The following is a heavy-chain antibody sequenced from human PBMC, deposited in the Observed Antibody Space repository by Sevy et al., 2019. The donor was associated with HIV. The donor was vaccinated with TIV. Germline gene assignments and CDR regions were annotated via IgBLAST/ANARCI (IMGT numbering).Heavy chain of an antibody. CDR2: IWKDGHNK. CDR1: GFTFNIYG. Sequence: GGSLRLSCAASGFTFNIYGMHWVRQAPGKGLEWMAVIWKDGHNKFYADSVRGRFTFSRDNSRSTLSLQMDSLRVEDTAVYYCVREKGPFTAFDIWGQGTMVSVSS. D-gene: IGHD3-16*01. J-gene: IGHJ3*02. CDR3: VREKGPFTAFDI. V-gene: IGHV3-33*04.